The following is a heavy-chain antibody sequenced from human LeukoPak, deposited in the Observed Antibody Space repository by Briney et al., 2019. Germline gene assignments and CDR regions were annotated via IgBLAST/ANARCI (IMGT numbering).Heavy chain of an antibody. CDR2: IYYSGST. CDR1: GGSISSYY. Sequence: SETLSLTCTASGGSISSYYWSRIRQPPGKGLEWIGYIYYSGSTNYNPSLKSRVTISVDTSKNQFSLKLSSVTAADTAVYYCARGGYSGYDFDYWGQGTLVTVSS. CDR3: ARGGYSGYDFDY. V-gene: IGHV4-59*01. D-gene: IGHD5-12*01. J-gene: IGHJ4*02.